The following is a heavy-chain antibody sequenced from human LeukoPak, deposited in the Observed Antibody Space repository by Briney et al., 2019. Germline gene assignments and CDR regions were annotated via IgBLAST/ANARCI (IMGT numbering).Heavy chain of an antibody. V-gene: IGHV3-53*01. CDR3: ARDSGSGGRYYDSSGYYYEGDAFDI. D-gene: IGHD3-22*01. CDR2: IYSGGST. J-gene: IGHJ3*02. Sequence: GGSLRLSCAASGFTVSSNYMSWVRQAPGKGLEWVSVIYSGGSTYYADSVKGRFTISRDNSKNTLYLQMNSLRAEDTAVYYCARDSGSGGRYYDSSGYYYEGDAFDIWGQGTMVTVSS. CDR1: GFTVSSNY.